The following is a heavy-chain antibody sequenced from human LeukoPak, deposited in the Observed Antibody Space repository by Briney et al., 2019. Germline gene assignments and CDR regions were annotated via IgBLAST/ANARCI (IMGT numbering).Heavy chain of an antibody. J-gene: IGHJ4*02. CDR3: ARRFRGGGIAVYYFDY. V-gene: IGHV3-33*05. CDR2: ISYDGSNK. Sequence: PGGSLRLSCAASGFTFSSYGMHWVRQAPGKGLEWVAVISYDGSNKYYADSVKGRFTISRDNAKNSLYLQMNSLRAEDTAVYYCARRFRGGGIAVYYFDYWGQGTLVTVSS. CDR1: GFTFSSYG. D-gene: IGHD6-19*01.